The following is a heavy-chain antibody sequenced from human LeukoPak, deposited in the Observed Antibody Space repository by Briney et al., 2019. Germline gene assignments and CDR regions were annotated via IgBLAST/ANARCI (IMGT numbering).Heavy chain of an antibody. V-gene: IGHV3-23*01. Sequence: PGGSLRLSCAASGFTFNNYAMSWVRQAPGKGLEWVSDIIDTGGRTYYADSVKGRFTISRDNSKNTLNLQMNSLRAEDTAVYYCAKGSYGSGSYYNLGFDYWGQGTLVTVSS. J-gene: IGHJ4*02. D-gene: IGHD3-10*01. CDR2: IIDTGGRT. CDR1: GFTFNNYA. CDR3: AKGSYGSGSYYNLGFDY.